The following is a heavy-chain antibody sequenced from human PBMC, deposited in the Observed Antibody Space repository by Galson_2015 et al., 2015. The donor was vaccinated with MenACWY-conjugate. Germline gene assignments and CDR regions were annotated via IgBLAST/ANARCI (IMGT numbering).Heavy chain of an antibody. CDR3: ARYCDDSSGYYYTEFFQH. CDR1: GGFISSCY. V-gene: IGHV4-59*01. D-gene: IGHD3-22*01. CDR2: IYYSGST. Sequence: ATLSLSCTVSGGFISSCYWCWSRAPPGGGLEWIGYIYYSGSTNYNPSLKSRVTISVDISKNQFSLKLSSVTAADTAVYYCARYCDDSSGYYYTEFFQHWGQGVLVTVSS. J-gene: IGHJ1*01.